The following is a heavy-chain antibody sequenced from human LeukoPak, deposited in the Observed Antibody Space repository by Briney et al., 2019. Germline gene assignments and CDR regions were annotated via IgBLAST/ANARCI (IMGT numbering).Heavy chain of an antibody. CDR3: ARLGRIAARLFDY. J-gene: IGHJ4*02. V-gene: IGHV5-51*01. CDR1: GSSFTSYW. D-gene: IGHD6-6*01. Sequence: GESPKISCQGSGSSFTSYWIGWVRQLPGKGLEWMGIIYPGDSDTRYSPSFQGQVTITADKSISTAYLQWSSLKASDTAMYYCARLGRIAARLFDYRGQGTLVTVSS. CDR2: IYPGDSDT.